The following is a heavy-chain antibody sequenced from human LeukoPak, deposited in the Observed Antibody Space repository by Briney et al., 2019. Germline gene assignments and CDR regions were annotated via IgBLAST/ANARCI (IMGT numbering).Heavy chain of an antibody. Sequence: PSETLSLTCTVSGGSISSSSYYWGWIRQPPGKGLEWIGSIYYSGYTYYNPSLESRVTISVDTSKNQFSLRLSSVTAADTAVYYCARHSEGLLLLSEYNWFDPWGQGTLVTVSS. CDR3: ARHSEGLLLLSEYNWFDP. V-gene: IGHV4-39*01. CDR2: IYYSGYT. CDR1: GGSISSSSYY. J-gene: IGHJ5*02. D-gene: IGHD2-15*01.